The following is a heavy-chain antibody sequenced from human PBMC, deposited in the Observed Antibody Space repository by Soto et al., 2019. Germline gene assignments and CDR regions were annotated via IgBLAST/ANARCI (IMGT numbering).Heavy chain of an antibody. D-gene: IGHD3-22*01. J-gene: IGHJ4*02. Sequence: PSETLSLTCTVSGGSISSGGYYWSWIRQHPGKGLEWIGYIYYSGSTYYNPSLKSRVTISVDTSKNQFSLKLSSVTAAGTAVYYCARGVIEYDSSGYYPYYFDYWGQGTLVTVSP. CDR2: IYYSGST. CDR1: GGSISSGGYY. CDR3: ARGVIEYDSSGYYPYYFDY. V-gene: IGHV4-31*03.